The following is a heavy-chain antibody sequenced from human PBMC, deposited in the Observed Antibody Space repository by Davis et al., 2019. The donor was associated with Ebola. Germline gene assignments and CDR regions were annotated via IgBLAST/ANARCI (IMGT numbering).Heavy chain of an antibody. D-gene: IGHD6-19*01. V-gene: IGHV3-21*01. CDR2: ISVSSSYI. J-gene: IGHJ4*02. CDR3: ARDGYSNDWGDY. Sequence: GESLKISCAASGFTFSYYSMNWVRQTPGKGLEWVSSISVSSSYIYYADSVKGRFTISRDNTKNSLYMQMNSLRDEDTAVYYCARDGYSNDWGDYWGQGTLVTVSS. CDR1: GFTFSYYS.